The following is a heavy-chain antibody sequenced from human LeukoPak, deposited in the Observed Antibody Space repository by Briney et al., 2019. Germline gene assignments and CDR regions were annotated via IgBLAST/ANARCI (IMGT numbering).Heavy chain of an antibody. CDR1: GGSISSYY. J-gene: IGHJ5*02. Sequence: SETLSLTCTVSGGSISSYYWSWIRQPPGKGLEWIGYIYYSGSTNYNPSLKSRVTISVDTSKNQFSLKLSSVTAADTAVYYCARGCRTLGCPNTYYYGSGRLNWFDPRGQGTLVTVSS. D-gene: IGHD3-10*01. CDR3: ARGCRTLGCPNTYYYGSGRLNWFDP. CDR2: IYYSGST. V-gene: IGHV4-59*01.